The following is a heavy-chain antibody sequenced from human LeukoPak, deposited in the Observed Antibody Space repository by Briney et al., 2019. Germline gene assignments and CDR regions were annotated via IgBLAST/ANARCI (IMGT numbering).Heavy chain of an antibody. CDR3: ATFYGSGSYFPFDY. J-gene: IGHJ4*02. D-gene: IGHD3-10*01. CDR2: IYYSGST. CDR1: AGCISGGGYS. Sequence: QTVSLTRTISAGCISGGGYSWSFIRQHPGKDLEWIGYIYYSGSTYYNPSLKSRVTISVDTSKNQFSLKLSSVTAADTAVYYCATFYGSGSYFPFDYWGQGTLVTVSS. V-gene: IGHV4-31*03.